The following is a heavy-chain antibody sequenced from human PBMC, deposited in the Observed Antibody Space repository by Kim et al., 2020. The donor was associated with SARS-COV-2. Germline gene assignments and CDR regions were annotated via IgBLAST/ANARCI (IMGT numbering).Heavy chain of an antibody. CDR2: NK. CDR3: ARMVRGVTVY. Sequence: NKYYADAGKGRFTISRDNSKKTLYLQMNSLRAEDTAVYYCARMVRGVTVYWGQGTLVTVSS. V-gene: IGHV3-30-3*01. J-gene: IGHJ4*02. D-gene: IGHD3-10*01.